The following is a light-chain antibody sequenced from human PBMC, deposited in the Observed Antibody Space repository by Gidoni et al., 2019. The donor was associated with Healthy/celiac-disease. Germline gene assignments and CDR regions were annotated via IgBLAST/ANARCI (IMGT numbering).Light chain of an antibody. CDR1: SSNIGSNT. CDR2: SNN. V-gene: IGLV1-44*01. J-gene: IGLJ2*01. Sequence: QSVLTPPPSASGNPVQRVTISCSVSSSNIGSNTVNLSQQLPGTAPKLLIYSNNQRPSGVLDRFSGSKSGTSASLAISGLQAEDEADYYCAAWDDSLNGYVVFGGGTKLTVL. CDR3: AAWDDSLNGYVV.